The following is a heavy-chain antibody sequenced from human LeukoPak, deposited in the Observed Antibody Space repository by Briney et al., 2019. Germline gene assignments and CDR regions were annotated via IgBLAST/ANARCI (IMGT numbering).Heavy chain of an antibody. J-gene: IGHJ6*03. CDR3: ARGQRWLQLPRYYYYMDV. D-gene: IGHD5-24*01. CDR1: GGTFSSYA. V-gene: IGHV1-69*05. CDR2: IIPIFGTA. Sequence: SVKVSXKASGGTFSSYAISWVRQAPGQGLEWMGRIIPIFGTANYAQKFQGRVTITTDESTSTAYMELSSLRSEDTAVYYCARGQRWLQLPRYYYYMDVWGKGTTVTVSS.